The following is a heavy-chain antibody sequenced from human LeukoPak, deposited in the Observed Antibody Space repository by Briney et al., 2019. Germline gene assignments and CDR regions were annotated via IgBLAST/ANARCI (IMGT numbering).Heavy chain of an antibody. CDR2: ISWDGGST. J-gene: IGHJ5*02. CDR1: GFTFDDYT. Sequence: GGSLRLSCAASGFTFDDYTMHWVRQAPGKGLKWVSLISWDGGSTYYADSVKGRFTISRDNAKNSLYLQMKSLRAEDTAVYYCARGKTSQNIVTRKTYNWFDPWGQGTLVTVSS. CDR3: ARGKTSQNIVTRKTYNWFDP. V-gene: IGHV3-43*01. D-gene: IGHD2/OR15-2a*01.